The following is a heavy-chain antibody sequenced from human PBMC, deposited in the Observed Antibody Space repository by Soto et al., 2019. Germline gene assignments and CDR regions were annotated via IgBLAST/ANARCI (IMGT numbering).Heavy chain of an antibody. CDR2: IGAYNGHT. CDR1: GYTFTNSG. D-gene: IGHD3-22*01. CDR3: AREDYYDSSGYLPVRYYFGMDV. V-gene: IGHV1-18*01. J-gene: IGHJ6*02. Sequence: GASVKVCCKASGYTFTNSGISWVRQAPGQGLEWRGWIGAYNGHTKYAQKLQGRVTMTTDTSTSTAYMELRSLKSDDTAVYYCAREDYYDSSGYLPVRYYFGMDVWGQGTTVTVS.